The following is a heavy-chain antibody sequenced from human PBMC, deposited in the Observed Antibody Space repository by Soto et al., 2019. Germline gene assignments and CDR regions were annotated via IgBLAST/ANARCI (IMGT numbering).Heavy chain of an antibody. CDR2: INPNSGGT. CDR1: GYTFTGYY. CDR3: ARDLAEIGYSYGVYYFDY. V-gene: IGHV1-2*04. D-gene: IGHD5-18*01. J-gene: IGHJ4*02. Sequence: ASVKVSCKASGYTFTGYYMRWVRQAPGQGLEWMGWINPNSGGTNYAQKFQGWVTMTRDTSISTAYMELSRLRSDDTAVYYCARDLAEIGYSYGVYYFDYWGQGTLVTVSS.